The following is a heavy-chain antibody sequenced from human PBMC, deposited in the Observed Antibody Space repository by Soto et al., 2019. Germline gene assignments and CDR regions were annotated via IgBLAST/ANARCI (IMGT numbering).Heavy chain of an antibody. J-gene: IGHJ4*02. V-gene: IGHV4-59*11. CDR2: ISYSGST. CDR3: ARADPDASVVY. D-gene: IGHD3-16*01. CDR1: GGSMSSHY. Sequence: KSSETLSLTCTVSGGSMSSHYWTWLRQPPGKGLEWIGYISYSGSTYYNPSLKSRVTISADTSRNQFSLKLSSVIAADTAVYYCARADPDASVVYWGQGTLVTVSS.